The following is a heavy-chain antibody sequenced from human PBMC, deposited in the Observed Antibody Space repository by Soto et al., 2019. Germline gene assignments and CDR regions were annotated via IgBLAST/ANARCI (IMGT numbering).Heavy chain of an antibody. D-gene: IGHD5-12*01. V-gene: IGHV1-24*01. Sequence: ASVKVSCKVSGYTLTKLSMHWVRQAPGKGLEWMGGFDVEDGETIYAQKFQGRVTMTEDTSTDTAYMELSSLRSEDTAVYYCVRDSPIGSTYSGYDGIDYWGQGTLVTVSS. CDR1: GYTLTKLS. CDR2: FDVEDGET. CDR3: VRDSPIGSTYSGYDGIDY. J-gene: IGHJ4*02.